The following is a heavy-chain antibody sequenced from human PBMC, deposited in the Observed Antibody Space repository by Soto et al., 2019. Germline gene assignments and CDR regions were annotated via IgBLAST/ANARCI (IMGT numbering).Heavy chain of an antibody. CDR2: IYYSGST. CDR3: AGVVVVAAKGYFDY. Sequence: QVQLQESGPGLVKPSQTLSLTCTVSVGSISSGGYYWSWIRRHPGKGLEWIGYIYYSGSTYYNPSLKSRVTISVDTSKNQFSLKLSSVTAADTAVYYCAGVVVVAAKGYFDYWGQGTLVTVSS. J-gene: IGHJ4*02. D-gene: IGHD2-15*01. CDR1: VGSISSGGYY. V-gene: IGHV4-31*03.